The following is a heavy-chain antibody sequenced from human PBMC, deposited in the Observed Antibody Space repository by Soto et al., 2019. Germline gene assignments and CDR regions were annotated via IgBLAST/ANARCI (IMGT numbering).Heavy chain of an antibody. CDR3: ARDVTTGEGQSWFDP. J-gene: IGHJ5*02. CDR2: INAGNGNT. Sequence: QVQLVQSGAEVKKPGASVKVSCKASGYTFTSYAMHWVRQAPGQRLEWMGWINAGNGNTKYSQKFQGRVTITRDTSASTAYMELRSLRSEDTAVYYCARDVTTGEGQSWFDPWGQGTLVTVSS. D-gene: IGHD4-4*01. CDR1: GYTFTSYA. V-gene: IGHV1-3*01.